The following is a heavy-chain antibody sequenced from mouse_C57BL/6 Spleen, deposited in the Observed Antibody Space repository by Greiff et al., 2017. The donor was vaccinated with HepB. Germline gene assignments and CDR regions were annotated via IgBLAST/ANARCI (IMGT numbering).Heavy chain of an antibody. D-gene: IGHD2-14*01. CDR3: ARRDYRGWYFDV. CDR1: GYTFTSYW. Sequence: QVHVKQPGAELVMPGASVKLSCKASGYTFTSYWMHWVKQRPGQGLEWIGEIDPSDSYTNYNQKFKGKSTLTVDKSSSTAYMQLSSLTSEDSAVYYCARRDYRGWYFDVWGTGTTVTVSS. V-gene: IGHV1-69*01. J-gene: IGHJ1*03. CDR2: IDPSDSYT.